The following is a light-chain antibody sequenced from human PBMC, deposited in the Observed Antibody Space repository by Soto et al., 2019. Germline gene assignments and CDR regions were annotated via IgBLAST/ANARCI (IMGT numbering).Light chain of an antibody. J-gene: IGKJ1*01. V-gene: IGKV3-15*01. CDR3: QQYGVSSWT. CDR2: GAS. Sequence: EIVMTQSPATLSVSPGERATLSCRASQSVSSNLAWYQQKPGQAPRLLIYGASTRATGIPARFSGSGSGTEFTLTVSRLEPEDFAVYYCQQYGVSSWTFGQGTKVE. CDR1: QSVSSN.